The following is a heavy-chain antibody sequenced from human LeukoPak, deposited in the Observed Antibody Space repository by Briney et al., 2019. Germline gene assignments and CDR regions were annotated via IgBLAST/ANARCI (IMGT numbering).Heavy chain of an antibody. CDR1: GFTFSTYA. Sequence: GGSLRLSCAASGFTFSTYAMSWVRQAPGKGLEWVSAISGSGGSTYYADSVKGRFIISRDNSKNTLYLQMNSLRAEDTAVYYCAKCPYFFYGSGSYAFDIWGQGTMVTVSS. V-gene: IGHV3-23*01. CDR3: AKCPYFFYGSGSYAFDI. D-gene: IGHD3-10*01. J-gene: IGHJ3*02. CDR2: ISGSGGST.